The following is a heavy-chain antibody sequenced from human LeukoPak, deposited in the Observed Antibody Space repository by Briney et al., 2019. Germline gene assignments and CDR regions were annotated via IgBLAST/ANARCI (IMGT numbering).Heavy chain of an antibody. D-gene: IGHD5-18*01. V-gene: IGHV3-21*01. J-gene: IGHJ4*02. CDR2: ISSSSSYI. Sequence: GGSLRLSCAASGFTFSSYSMNWVRQAPGKGLEWVSSISSSSSYIYYADSVKGRFTMSRDNAKNSLYLQMNSLRAEDTAVYYCARGYTAMESLIDYWGQGTLVTVSS. CDR1: GFTFSSYS. CDR3: ARGYTAMESLIDY.